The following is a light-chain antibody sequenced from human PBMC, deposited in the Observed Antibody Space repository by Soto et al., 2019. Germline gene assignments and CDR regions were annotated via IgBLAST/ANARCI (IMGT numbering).Light chain of an antibody. J-gene: IGLJ1*01. CDR3: CSFAGSYSYV. CDR1: SGSIANNY. Sequence: NFMLTQPHSVSESPGKTVTISCTGSSGSIANNYVQWNQQRPGSAPTIVIYEDDQRPSGVPDRFSGSKSGNTASLTISGLQAEDEADYSCCSFAGSYSYVFGTATKLTVL. V-gene: IGLV6-57*02. CDR2: EDD.